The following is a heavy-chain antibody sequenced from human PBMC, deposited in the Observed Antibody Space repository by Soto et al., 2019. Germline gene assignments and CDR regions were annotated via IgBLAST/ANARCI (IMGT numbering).Heavy chain of an antibody. CDR3: AREFYYGSGSSSHGMGV. J-gene: IGHJ6*02. CDR1: GGTFSSYA. V-gene: IGHV1-69*06. Sequence: GASVKVSCKASGGTFSSYAISWVRQAPGQGLEWMGGIIPIFGTANYAQKFQGRVTITADKSTSTAYMELSSLRSEDTAVYYCAREFYYGSGSSSHGMGVWGQGTTVTVSS. CDR2: IIPIFGTA. D-gene: IGHD3-10*01.